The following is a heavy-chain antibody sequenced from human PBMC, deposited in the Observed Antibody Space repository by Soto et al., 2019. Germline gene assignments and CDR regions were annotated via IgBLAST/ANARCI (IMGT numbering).Heavy chain of an antibody. D-gene: IGHD6-13*01. CDR3: ARAHGSSWYNWFDP. V-gene: IGHV1-69*01. CDR1: GGTFSSYG. J-gene: IGHJ5*02. Sequence: QVLLVQSGAELKKPGSSVKVSCKASGGTFSSYGISWVRQAPGRGLEWMGGIIPLFGTTNYAQKFRGRVTVTADESTSTAYMELRGLRFEDMAVYYCARAHGSSWYNWFDPWGQGTLVTVSS. CDR2: IIPLFGTT.